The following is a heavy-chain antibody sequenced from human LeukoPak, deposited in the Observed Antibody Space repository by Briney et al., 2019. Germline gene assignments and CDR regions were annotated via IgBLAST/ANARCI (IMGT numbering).Heavy chain of an antibody. CDR1: GFTFSSYG. Sequence: GRPLRLSCAASGFTFSSYGMHWVRQAPGKGLEWVAVIWYGGSNKYYADSVKGRFTISRDNSKNTLYLQMNSLRAEDTAVYYCAKDRNYYYMDVWGKGTTVTVSS. J-gene: IGHJ6*03. CDR3: AKDRNYYYMDV. V-gene: IGHV3-30*18. CDR2: IWYGGSNK.